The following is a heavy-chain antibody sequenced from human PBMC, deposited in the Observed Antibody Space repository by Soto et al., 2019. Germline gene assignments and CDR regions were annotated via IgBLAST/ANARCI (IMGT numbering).Heavy chain of an antibody. CDR2: ISAYNGNT. J-gene: IGHJ4*02. Sequence: QVQLVQSGAEVKKPGASVKVSCKASGYTYTSYGISGVRQAPGQGLEWMGWISAYNGNTNYAQKLQGRFTMTTDTSTSAAYMELRSLRSDDTAVYYCARDVGWELRRGSGGYWGQGTLVTVSS. V-gene: IGHV1-18*01. CDR3: ARDVGWELRRGSGGY. D-gene: IGHD1-26*01. CDR1: GYTYTSYG.